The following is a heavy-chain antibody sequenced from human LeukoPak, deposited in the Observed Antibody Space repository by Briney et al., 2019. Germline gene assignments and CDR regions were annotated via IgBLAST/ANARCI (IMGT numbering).Heavy chain of an antibody. J-gene: IGHJ4*02. CDR3: AKESVRRSSSLGGYYFDY. D-gene: IGHD6-6*01. CDR2: ISGSGGST. Sequence: GGSLRLSCAASGFTFSSYAMSWVRQAPGKGLEWVSAISGSGGSTYYADSVKGWFTISRDNSKNTLYLQMNSLRAEDTAVYYCAKESVRRSSSLGGYYFDYWGQGTLVTVSS. V-gene: IGHV3-23*01. CDR1: GFTFSSYA.